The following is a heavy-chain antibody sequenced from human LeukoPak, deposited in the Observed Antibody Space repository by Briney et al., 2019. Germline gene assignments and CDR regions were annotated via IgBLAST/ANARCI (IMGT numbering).Heavy chain of an antibody. CDR1: GFTFSSYA. V-gene: IGHV3-23*01. D-gene: IGHD6-19*01. Sequence: GGSLRLSCAASGFTFSSYAMTWVRQAPGKGLEWVSAISGSGISTYYADSVKGRFTISRDSSKNTLYLQMNSLRAEDTAVYYCAKRPRAVAEAYFDYWGQGTLVTVSS. CDR3: AKRPRAVAEAYFDY. J-gene: IGHJ4*02. CDR2: ISGSGIST.